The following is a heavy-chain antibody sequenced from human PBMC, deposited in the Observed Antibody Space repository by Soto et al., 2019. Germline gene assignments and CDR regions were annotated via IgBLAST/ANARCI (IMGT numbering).Heavy chain of an antibody. CDR3: ARDSEFRYSGTPWDFDI. J-gene: IGHJ3*02. D-gene: IGHD1-26*01. CDR1: GYTFTGYY. V-gene: IGHV1-2*02. Sequence: ASVKVSCKASGYTFTGYYMHWVRQAPGQGLEWMGWINPNSGGTNYAQKFQGRVTMTRDTSISTAYMELSRLRSDDTAVYYCARDSEFRYSGTPWDFDIWGQGTMDTVSS. CDR2: INPNSGGT.